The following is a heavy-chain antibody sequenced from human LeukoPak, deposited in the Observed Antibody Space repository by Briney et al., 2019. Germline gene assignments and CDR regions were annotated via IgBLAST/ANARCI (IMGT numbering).Heavy chain of an antibody. J-gene: IGHJ4*02. V-gene: IGHV3-23*01. Sequence: GGSLRLSCAASGFTFRAYAMSWVRQAPGKGLEWVSLISTSGDTTYYADPVKGRFTISRDNSRNTLYLQMSSLRAEDTAVYYCALGYCSGGDCYAKPYYFDHWGQGTLVTVSS. CDR3: ALGYCSGGDCYAKPYYFDH. D-gene: IGHD2-15*01. CDR1: GFTFRAYA. CDR2: ISTSGDTT.